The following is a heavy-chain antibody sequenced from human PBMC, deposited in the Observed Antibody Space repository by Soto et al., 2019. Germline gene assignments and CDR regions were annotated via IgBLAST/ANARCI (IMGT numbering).Heavy chain of an antibody. CDR3: VKGVAAWGSFDS. D-gene: IGHD2-15*01. CDR2: ISWDSGSI. Sequence: EVQLVESGGGLVQPGRSLRLSCAASGFTFDDYAMHWVRQAPGKGLEWVSGISWDSGSIGYADSVKGRFTISRDNAKNSLYLRMNSLRAEDTALYYCVKGVAAWGSFDSWGQGTLVTVSS. CDR1: GFTFDDYA. J-gene: IGHJ4*02. V-gene: IGHV3-9*01.